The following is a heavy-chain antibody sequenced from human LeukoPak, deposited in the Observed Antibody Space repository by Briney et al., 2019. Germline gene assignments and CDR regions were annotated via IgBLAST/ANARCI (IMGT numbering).Heavy chain of an antibody. CDR1: GFTFSSNA. CDR3: AKATGSTYYASFDY. V-gene: IGHV3-23*01. J-gene: IGHJ4*02. CDR2: ISGSGDST. D-gene: IGHD2-2*01. Sequence: GGSLRLSCAASGFTFSSNAMSWVRQAPGKGLEWVSAISGSGDSTYYADSVKGRFTISRDNSKNTLYLQMNSLRAEDTAVFYCAKATGSTYYASFDYWGQGTLVTVSS.